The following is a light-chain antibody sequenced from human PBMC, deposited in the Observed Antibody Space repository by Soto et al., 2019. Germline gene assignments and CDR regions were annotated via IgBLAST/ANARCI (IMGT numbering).Light chain of an antibody. V-gene: IGLV2-14*01. Sequence: QSVLTQPASVSGSPGQSITISCTGTSSDIGGYNYVSWYQQYPGKAPKLMIFGVSDRPSGVSNRFSGSKSGTTASLTISGLQAEDEADYYCSSYKTSSTVVVFGGGTQLTV. J-gene: IGLJ2*01. CDR2: GVS. CDR3: SSYKTSSTVVV. CDR1: SSDIGGYNY.